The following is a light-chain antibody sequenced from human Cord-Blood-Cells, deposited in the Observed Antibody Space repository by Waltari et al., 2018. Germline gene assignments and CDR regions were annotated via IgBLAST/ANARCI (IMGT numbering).Light chain of an antibody. Sequence: DIQMTQSPSTLSASVGDRVTITCRASQSISSWLAWYQQKPGKAPKLLIYKASSSESGVPSMFSGSGSGTEFTLTISSLQPDDFATYYCQQYNSYSTFGQGTKVEIK. V-gene: IGKV1-5*03. J-gene: IGKJ1*01. CDR1: QSISSW. CDR3: QQYNSYST. CDR2: KAS.